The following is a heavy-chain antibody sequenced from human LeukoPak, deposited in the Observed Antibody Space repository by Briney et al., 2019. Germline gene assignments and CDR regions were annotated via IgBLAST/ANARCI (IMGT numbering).Heavy chain of an antibody. D-gene: IGHD2-2*02. CDR2: VYYSGNT. Sequence: PSDTLSLTCCVSGVSISNYYWTWIRQPPGKGLEWVGYVYYSGNTNYNPSLKSRVTISVDTSKNQFSLMLPSLTAAGTAVYYCARLYTSWSFDYWGQGTLVTVSS. V-gene: IGHV4-59*07. CDR3: ARLYTSWSFDY. CDR1: GVSISNYY. J-gene: IGHJ4*02.